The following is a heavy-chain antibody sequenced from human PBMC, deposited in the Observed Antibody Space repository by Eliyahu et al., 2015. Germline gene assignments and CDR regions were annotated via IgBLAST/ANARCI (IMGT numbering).Heavy chain of an antibody. D-gene: IGHD1-1*01. CDR1: GXTFSXHA. Sequence: QVQLVESGGGVVQPGRSLXXSCTXSGXTFSXHAIHWVRQAPGKGLEWVAYVSFDGINKNYADSVKGRFTVSRDNSKNTVYLQMDSLGTEDAAVYYCARALPDWSRLIDYWGQGTLVTVSS. V-gene: IGHV3-30*01. CDR3: ARALPDWSRLIDY. CDR2: VSFDGINK. J-gene: IGHJ4*02.